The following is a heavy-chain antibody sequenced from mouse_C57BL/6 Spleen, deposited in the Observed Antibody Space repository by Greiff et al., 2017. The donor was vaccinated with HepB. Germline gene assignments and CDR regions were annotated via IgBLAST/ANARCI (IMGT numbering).Heavy chain of an antibody. CDR2: IYPGSGST. CDR3: ARCLTGAYYFDY. CDR1: GYTFTSYW. V-gene: IGHV1-55*01. J-gene: IGHJ2*01. D-gene: IGHD4-1*01. Sequence: QVQLQQSGAELVKPGASVKMSCKASGYTFTSYWITWVKQRPGQGLEWIGDIYPGSGSTNYNEKFKSKATLTVDTSSSTAYMQLSSLTSEDSAVYYCARCLTGAYYFDYWGQGTTLTVSS.